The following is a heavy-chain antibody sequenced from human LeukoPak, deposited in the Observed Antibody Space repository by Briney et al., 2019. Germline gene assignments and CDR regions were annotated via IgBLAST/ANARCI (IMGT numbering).Heavy chain of an antibody. D-gene: IGHD4-11*01. CDR1: GGSFSGYH. Sequence: SETLSLTCAVYGGSFSGYHWSWIRQPPGKGLEWIGEINHSGSTNYNPSLKSRVTISVDTSKNQFSLKLSSVTAADTAVYYCARLRTTNYFDYWGQGTLVTVSS. CDR3: ARLRTTNYFDY. J-gene: IGHJ4*02. CDR2: INHSGST. V-gene: IGHV4-34*01.